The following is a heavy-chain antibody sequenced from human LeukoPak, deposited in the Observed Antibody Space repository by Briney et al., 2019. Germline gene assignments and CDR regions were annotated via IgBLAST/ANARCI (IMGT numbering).Heavy chain of an antibody. V-gene: IGHV1-46*01. D-gene: IGHD5-24*01. CDR1: GYTFTSYF. J-gene: IGHJ4*02. Sequence: GASVKVSCKASGYTFTSYFIHWVRQAPGQGLEWMGIINPSGGSSTYVERFQGRVAMTSDTSTSTVYMELSSLKSEDTAVYYCARERPDGYYTGDCWGQGTLVTVSS. CDR2: INPSGGSS. CDR3: ARERPDGYYTGDC.